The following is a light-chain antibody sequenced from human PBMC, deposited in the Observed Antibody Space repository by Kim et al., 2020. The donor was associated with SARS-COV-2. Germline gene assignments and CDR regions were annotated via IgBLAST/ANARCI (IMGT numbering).Light chain of an antibody. V-gene: IGKV1-17*01. CDR1: QSISSY. CDR2: VAS. Sequence: DIQMTQSPSSLSASVGDRVTIACRASQSISSYLNWYQQKPGKVPKRLIYVASSLQSGVPSRFSGSGSGTELSLTISSLQPEDFATYCCLQHNDYPRTFGQGTKVDIK. J-gene: IGKJ1*01. CDR3: LQHNDYPRT.